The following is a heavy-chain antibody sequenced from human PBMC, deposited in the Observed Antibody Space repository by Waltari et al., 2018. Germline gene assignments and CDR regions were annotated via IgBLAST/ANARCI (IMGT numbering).Heavy chain of an antibody. Sequence: QVQLVESGGGVVQPGRSLRLSCAASGFTFSSYGMHWVRQAPGKGLEWVAVIWYDGSNKYYADSVKGRFTISRDNSKNTLYLQMNSLRAEDTAVYYCAKAQQRIAVAGTGAFDIWGQGTMVTVSS. V-gene: IGHV3-33*06. D-gene: IGHD6-19*01. CDR3: AKAQQRIAVAGTGAFDI. CDR1: GFTFSSYG. J-gene: IGHJ3*02. CDR2: IWYDGSNK.